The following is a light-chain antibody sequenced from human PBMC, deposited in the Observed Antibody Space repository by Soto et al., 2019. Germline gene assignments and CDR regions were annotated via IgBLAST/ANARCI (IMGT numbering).Light chain of an antibody. V-gene: IGLV1-47*01. J-gene: IGLJ2*01. Sequence: QSVLTQPPSASGTPGQRVTISCSGSSSNIGRNSVHWYQQLPGTAPKLLIYSNSQRPSGVPERISGSKSGTSASLAISGLRSEDEADYYCAAWDDSLSGVVFGGGTKRTVL. CDR2: SNS. CDR1: SSNIGRNS. CDR3: AAWDDSLSGVV.